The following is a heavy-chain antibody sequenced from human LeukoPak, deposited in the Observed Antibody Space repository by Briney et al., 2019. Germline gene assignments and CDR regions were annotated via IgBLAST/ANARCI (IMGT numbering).Heavy chain of an antibody. D-gene: IGHD3-22*01. CDR3: ARWGLGDSSGYADY. V-gene: IGHV3-21*01. CDR1: GLTFSSYS. Sequence: GGSLRLSCAASGLTFSSYSMNWVRQAPGKGLEWVSSISSSSSYIYYADSVKGRFTISRDNAKNSLYLQMNSLRAEDTAVYYCARWGLGDSSGYADYWGQGTLVTVSS. J-gene: IGHJ4*02. CDR2: ISSSSSYI.